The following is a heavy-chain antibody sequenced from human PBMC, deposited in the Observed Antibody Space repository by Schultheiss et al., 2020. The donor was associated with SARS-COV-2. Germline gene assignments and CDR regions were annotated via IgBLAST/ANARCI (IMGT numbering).Heavy chain of an antibody. CDR1: GYDFTNHY. CDR2: MNPNSGNT. D-gene: IGHD1-26*01. Sequence: ASVKVSCKASGYDFTNHYIHWVRQATGQGLEWMGWMNPNSGNTGYAQKFQGRVTMTRNTSISTAYMELSSLRSEDTAVYYCARLVSGYFDYWGQGTLVTVSS. CDR3: ARLVSGYFDY. J-gene: IGHJ4*02. V-gene: IGHV1-8*01.